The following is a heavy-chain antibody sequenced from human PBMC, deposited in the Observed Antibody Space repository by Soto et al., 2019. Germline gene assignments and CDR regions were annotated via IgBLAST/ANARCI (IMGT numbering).Heavy chain of an antibody. CDR2: ISGGGTST. V-gene: IGHV3-23*01. Sequence: EVQLLESGGGLGQPGGSLRLSCAASGFTFSNYAMSWVRQAPGKGLEWVSAISGGGTSTYYSDSVKGRFSISRDNSKNTLYLQINTLRAEDTAVYYCAKALSQFFPFHYWGQGTLVTVSS. CDR1: GFTFSNYA. CDR3: AKALSQFFPFHY. D-gene: IGHD3-3*01. J-gene: IGHJ4*02.